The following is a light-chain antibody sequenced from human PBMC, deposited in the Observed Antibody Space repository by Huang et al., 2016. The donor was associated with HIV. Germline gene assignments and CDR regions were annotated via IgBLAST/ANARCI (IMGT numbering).Light chain of an antibody. J-gene: IGKJ2*01. CDR3: QHYINWPPVHT. CDR1: QSVSSN. V-gene: IGKV3-15*01. CDR2: GAS. Sequence: EIVMTQSPATLSVSPGERATLSCRASQSVSSNLAWYQQKPGQAPRLLIYGASTRATGIPARFSGGGSGTEFTRTISSLQSEDFALYYCQHYINWPPVHTVGQGTKLEIK.